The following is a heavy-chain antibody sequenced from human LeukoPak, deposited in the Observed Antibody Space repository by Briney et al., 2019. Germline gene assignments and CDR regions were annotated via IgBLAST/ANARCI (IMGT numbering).Heavy chain of an antibody. Sequence: GGSLRLSCAVSGFTFSNYAISWVRQAPGKGLEWVSSISGSGDTTYYADPVKGRFTISRDNSKNTLYLQMNSLRAEDTAVYCCAREFYDSDAGGMDVWGQGTTVTVSS. CDR1: GFTFSNYA. V-gene: IGHV3-23*01. CDR2: ISGSGDTT. CDR3: AREFYDSDAGGMDV. J-gene: IGHJ6*02. D-gene: IGHD5/OR15-5a*01.